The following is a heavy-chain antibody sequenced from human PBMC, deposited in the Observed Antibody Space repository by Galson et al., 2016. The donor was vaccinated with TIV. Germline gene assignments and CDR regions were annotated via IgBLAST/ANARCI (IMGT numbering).Heavy chain of an antibody. CDR2: IVVGSGNT. D-gene: IGHD3-22*01. J-gene: IGHJ4*02. Sequence: SVKVSCKASGFIFTSSAVQWVRQARGQRLEWIGWIVVGSGNTNHAHNFQERVTITRDMSTSTVYLELSSLRPEDTAVYYCPAFPLYYDNGGPPFDYWGQGTLVTVSS. CDR1: GFIFTSSA. V-gene: IGHV1-58*01. CDR3: PAFPLYYDNGGPPFDY.